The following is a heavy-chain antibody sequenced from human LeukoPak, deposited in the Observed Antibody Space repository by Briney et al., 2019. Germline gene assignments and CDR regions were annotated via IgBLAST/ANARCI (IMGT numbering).Heavy chain of an antibody. V-gene: IGHV4-4*07. CDR1: GGSTSGYY. D-gene: IGHD3-22*01. J-gene: IGHJ4*02. CDR2: IYTTGDT. CDR3: ARERTVDGYPYYVDY. Sequence: SETLSLTCTVSGGSTSGYYWNWIRQPAGKGLEWIGRIYTTGDTNYNPSLKSRLTMSVDTSKNQFSLKLTSVTAADTAVYYCARERTVDGYPYYVDYWGQGPLVTVSS.